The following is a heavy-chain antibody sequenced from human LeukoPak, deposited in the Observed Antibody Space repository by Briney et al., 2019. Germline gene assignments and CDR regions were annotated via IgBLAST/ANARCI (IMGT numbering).Heavy chain of an antibody. CDR3: ARSPEKTYYDFWSGYYDYYYYGMDV. CDR1: GYTFTSYG. D-gene: IGHD3-3*01. Sequence: ASVKVSCKASGYTFTSYGISWVRQAPGQGLEWMGWISAYNGNTNYAQKLQGRVTMTTDTSTSTAYMELRSLRSDDTAVYYCARSPEKTYYDFWSGYYDYYYYGMDVWGQGTTVIVSS. J-gene: IGHJ6*02. CDR2: ISAYNGNT. V-gene: IGHV1-18*01.